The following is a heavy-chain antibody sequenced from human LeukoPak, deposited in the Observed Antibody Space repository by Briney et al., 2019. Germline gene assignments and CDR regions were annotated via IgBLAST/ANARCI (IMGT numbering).Heavy chain of an antibody. CDR3: ARDLRVVATTPGGY. V-gene: IGHV1-18*01. CDR1: GYTFTSFG. J-gene: IGHJ4*02. Sequence: ASVKVSCKASGYTFTSFGFSWVRQAPGQGLEWMGWISAHNGNTNYAQKLQGRVTLTTDTSTSTAYMELRSVRSDDTAVYYCARDLRVVATTPGGYWGQGTLVTVSS. D-gene: IGHD5-12*01. CDR2: ISAHNGNT.